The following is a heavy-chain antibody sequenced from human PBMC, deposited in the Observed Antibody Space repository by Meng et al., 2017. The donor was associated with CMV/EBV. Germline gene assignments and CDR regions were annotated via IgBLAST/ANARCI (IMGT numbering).Heavy chain of an antibody. V-gene: IGHV3-21*01. CDR2: ISSSSSYI. CDR1: GFAFSRYS. J-gene: IGHJ6*02. Sequence: GESLKISCVASGFAFSRYSMNWVRQAPGKGLEWVSSISSSSSYIYYADSVKGRFTISRDNAKNSLYLQMNSLRAEDTAVYYCARRYLRDIVVVTHYYYGMDVWGQGTTVTVSS. D-gene: IGHD2-2*01. CDR3: ARRYLRDIVVVTHYYYGMDV.